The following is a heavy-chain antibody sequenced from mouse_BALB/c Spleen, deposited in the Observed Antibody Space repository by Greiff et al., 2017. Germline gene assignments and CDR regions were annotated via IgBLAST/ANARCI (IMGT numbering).Heavy chain of an antibody. CDR1: GFNIKDTY. V-gene: IGHV14-3*02. CDR2: IDPANGNT. CDR3: ARGYGSNYAMDY. Sequence: EVQLQQSGAELVKPGASVKLSCTASGFNIKDTYMHWVKQRPEQGLEWIGRIDPANGNTKYDPKFQGKATITADTSSNTAYLQLSSLTSEDTAVYYCARGYGSNYAMDYWGQGTSVTVSS. D-gene: IGHD1-1*01. J-gene: IGHJ4*01.